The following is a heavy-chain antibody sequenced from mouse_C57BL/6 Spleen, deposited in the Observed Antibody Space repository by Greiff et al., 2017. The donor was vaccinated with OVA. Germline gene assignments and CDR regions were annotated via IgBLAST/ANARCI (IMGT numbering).Heavy chain of an antibody. CDR3: ARRNDYDEFAY. Sequence: QVQLKQPGAELVMPGASVKLSCKASGYTFTSYWMHWVKQRPGQGLEWIGEIDPSDSYTNYNQKFKGKSTLTVDKSSSTAYMQLSSLTSEDSAVYYCARRNDYDEFAYWGQGTLVTVSA. CDR2: IDPSDSYT. D-gene: IGHD2-4*01. V-gene: IGHV1-69*01. J-gene: IGHJ3*01. CDR1: GYTFTSYW.